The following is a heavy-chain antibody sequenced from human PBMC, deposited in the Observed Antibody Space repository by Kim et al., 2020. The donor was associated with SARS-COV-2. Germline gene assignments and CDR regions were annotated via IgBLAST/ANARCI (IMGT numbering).Heavy chain of an antibody. V-gene: IGHV3-64*01. J-gene: IGHJ4*02. CDR3: ARRELKTTIDY. CDR1: GFTFSSYA. Sequence: GGSLRLSCAASGFTFSSYAMHWVRQAPGKGLEYVSAISSNGGSTYYANSVKGRFTISRDNSKNTLYLQMGSLRAEDMAVYYCARRELKTTIDYWGQGTLV. CDR2: ISSNGGST. D-gene: IGHD1-7*01.